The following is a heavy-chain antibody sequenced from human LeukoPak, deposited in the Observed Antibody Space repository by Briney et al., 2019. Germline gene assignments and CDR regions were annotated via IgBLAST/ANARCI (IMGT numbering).Heavy chain of an antibody. J-gene: IGHJ4*02. Sequence: ASVKVSFKASGYTFTSYYMHWVRQAPGQGLEWMGIINPSGGSTSYAQKFQGRVTMTRDMSTSTVYMELSSLRSADTAVYYCAREWGLDYYADHYFDYWGQGTLVTVSS. V-gene: IGHV1-46*01. CDR2: INPSGGST. D-gene: IGHD3-10*01. CDR1: GYTFTSYY. CDR3: AREWGLDYYADHYFDY.